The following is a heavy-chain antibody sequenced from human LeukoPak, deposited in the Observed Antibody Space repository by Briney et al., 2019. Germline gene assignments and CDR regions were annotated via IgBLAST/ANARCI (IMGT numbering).Heavy chain of an antibody. D-gene: IGHD1-26*01. CDR3: ARERALVGAADY. Sequence: ASVKVSCKASGYTFTSYGISWVRQAPGQGLEWMGWISAYNGNTNYAQRLQGRVTMTTDTSTSTAYMELRSLRSDDTAVYYCARERALVGAADYWGQGTLVTVSS. J-gene: IGHJ4*02. CDR2: ISAYNGNT. CDR1: GYTFTSYG. V-gene: IGHV1-18*01.